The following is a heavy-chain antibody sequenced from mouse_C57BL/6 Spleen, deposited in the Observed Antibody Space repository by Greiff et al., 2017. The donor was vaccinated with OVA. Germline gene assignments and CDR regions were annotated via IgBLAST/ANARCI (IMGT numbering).Heavy chain of an antibody. CDR1: GYTFTTYP. Sequence: QVHVKQSGAELVKPGASVKMSCKASGYTFTTYPIEWMKQNHGKSLEWIGNFHPYNDDTKYNEKFKGKATLTVEKSSSTVYLELSRLTSDDSAVYYCARRGYYYYGSSYEWYFDVWGTGTTVTVSS. J-gene: IGHJ1*03. CDR3: ARRGYYYYGSSYEWYFDV. CDR2: FHPYNDDT. V-gene: IGHV1-47*01. D-gene: IGHD1-1*01.